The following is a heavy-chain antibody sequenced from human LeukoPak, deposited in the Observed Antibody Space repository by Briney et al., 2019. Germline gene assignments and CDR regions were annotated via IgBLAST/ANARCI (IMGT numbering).Heavy chain of an antibody. Sequence: PGGSLRLSCTVSGFTVSSNSMSWVRQAPGKGLEWVSFIYSGSTHYSDSVKGRFTISRDNSKNTLYLQMNSLRAEDTAVYYCARDYGGSSPFDYWGQGTLVTVSS. CDR2: IYSGST. J-gene: IGHJ4*02. D-gene: IGHD4-23*01. CDR3: ARDYGGSSPFDY. CDR1: GFTVSSNS. V-gene: IGHV3-53*01.